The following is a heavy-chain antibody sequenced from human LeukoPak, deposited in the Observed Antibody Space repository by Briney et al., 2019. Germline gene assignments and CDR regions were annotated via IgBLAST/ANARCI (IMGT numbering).Heavy chain of an antibody. V-gene: IGHV3-30*04. CDR1: GFTFSSYA. CDR3: ARDSVDIVVVVAATWSTGAGY. Sequence: GGSLRLSCAASGFTFSSYAMHWVRQAPGKGLEWVAVISYDGSNKYYADSVKGRFTISRDNSKNTLYLQMNSLRAEDTAVYYCARDSVDIVVVVAATWSTGAGYWGQGTLVTVSS. CDR2: ISYDGSNK. D-gene: IGHD2-15*01. J-gene: IGHJ4*02.